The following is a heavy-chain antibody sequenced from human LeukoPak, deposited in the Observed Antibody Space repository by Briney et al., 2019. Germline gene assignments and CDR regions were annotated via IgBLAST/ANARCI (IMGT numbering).Heavy chain of an antibody. CDR1: GFTFSSYG. CDR2: ISYDGSNK. V-gene: IGHV3-30*18. Sequence: PGRSLRLSCAASGFTFSSYGMHWVRQAPGKGLEWVAVISYDGSNKYYADSVKGRFTISRDNSKNTLYLQMNSLRAEDTAVYYCAKRSVRGEYYFDYWGQGILVTVSS. D-gene: IGHD3-10*01. CDR3: AKRSVRGEYYFDY. J-gene: IGHJ4*02.